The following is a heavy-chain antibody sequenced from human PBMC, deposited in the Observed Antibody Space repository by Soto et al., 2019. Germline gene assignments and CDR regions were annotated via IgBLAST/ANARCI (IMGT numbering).Heavy chain of an antibody. J-gene: IGHJ6*02. CDR2: INPSGGST. CDR3: ARIHPHKGGMDV. Sequence: QVQLVQSGAEVKKPGASVKVSCKASGYTFTSYYKHWVRQAPGQGLEWMGIINPSGGSTSYAQKFQGRVTMTRDTSTSTVYMELSSLRSEDTAVYYCARIHPHKGGMDVWGQGTTVTVSS. V-gene: IGHV1-46*01. D-gene: IGHD5-18*01. CDR1: GYTFTSYY.